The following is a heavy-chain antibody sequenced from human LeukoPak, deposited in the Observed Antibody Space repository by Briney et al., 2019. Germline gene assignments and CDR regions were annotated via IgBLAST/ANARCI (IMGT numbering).Heavy chain of an antibody. J-gene: IGHJ4*02. V-gene: IGHV1-46*01. CDR2: INPSGGST. Sequence: ASVKVSCKASGYTFTSYYMHWVRQAPGQGLEWMGIINPSGGSTSYAQKFQGRVTMTRDTSTSTAYMELSSLRSEDTAVYYCATSAGEGGWSSYFDYWGQGTLVTVSS. D-gene: IGHD3-10*01. CDR3: ATSAGEGGWSSYFDY. CDR1: GYTFTSYY.